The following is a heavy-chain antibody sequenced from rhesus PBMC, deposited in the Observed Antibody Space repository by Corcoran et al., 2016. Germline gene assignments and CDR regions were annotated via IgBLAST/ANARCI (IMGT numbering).Heavy chain of an antibody. V-gene: IGHV3-103*01. D-gene: IGHD2-15*01. Sequence: EVQLVETGGGLVQPGGSLRLSCVAFGFTFSSYALQWVRQAPGVGLELISTINSGGGKTYYADSVKCRFTISRDNSKNTLSLQMNSLRTEDTAVYYCAKGGRDCSSTYCSFPLDSWGQGVVVTVSS. CDR1: GFTFSSYA. CDR2: INSGGGKT. J-gene: IGHJ6*01. CDR3: AKGGRDCSSTYCSFPLDS.